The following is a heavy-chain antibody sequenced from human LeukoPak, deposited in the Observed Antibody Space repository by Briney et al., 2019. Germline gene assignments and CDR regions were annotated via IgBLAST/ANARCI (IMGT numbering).Heavy chain of an antibody. CDR1: GYTFTGYY. D-gene: IGHD3-16*01. CDR2: INPNSGGT. J-gene: IGHJ4*02. Sequence: GASVKVSCKASGYTFTGYYMHWVRQAPGQGLEWMGWINPNSGGTNYAQKFQGRVTMTRDTSISTAYMELSRLRSDGTAVYYCAGAFKITEESFDYWGQGTLVTVSS. V-gene: IGHV1-2*02. CDR3: AGAFKITEESFDY.